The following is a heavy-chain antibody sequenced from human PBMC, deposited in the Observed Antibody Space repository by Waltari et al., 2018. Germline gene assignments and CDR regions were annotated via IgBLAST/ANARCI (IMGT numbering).Heavy chain of an antibody. CDR1: GFTFSNYA. V-gene: IGHV3-33*01. CDR3: ARDRQAAAGKGPDY. CDR2: IWYYGSKK. Sequence: QVQLVESGGGVVQPGRSLSLSCAASGFTFSNYAMHWVRQAPGKGLGWVAVIWYYGSKKYYAASVKGRFAISRDKSKNKLYLKMNSLRAEDTAIYYCARDRQAAAGKGPDYWGQGTLVTVSS. J-gene: IGHJ4*02. D-gene: IGHD6-13*01.